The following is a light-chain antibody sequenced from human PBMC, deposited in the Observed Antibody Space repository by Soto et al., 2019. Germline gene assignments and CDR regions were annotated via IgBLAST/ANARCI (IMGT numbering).Light chain of an antibody. CDR1: RSINNY. Sequence: EIVLTQSPATLSLSPGERATLSCRASRSINNYLAWYQQRPGQAPRLLFYDASNRSTGIPARFNGSGSGTDFTLTITALQPADFADYYCQQRSNWPPGITFGQGTKLEIK. J-gene: IGKJ2*01. CDR3: QQRSNWPPGIT. CDR2: DAS. V-gene: IGKV3-11*01.